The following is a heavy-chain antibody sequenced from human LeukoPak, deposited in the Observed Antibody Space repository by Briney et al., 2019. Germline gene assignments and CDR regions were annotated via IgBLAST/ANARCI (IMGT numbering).Heavy chain of an antibody. CDR2: HYPGDSDT. D-gene: IGHD1-26*01. Sequence: GEALKISCQGSGYSFTSFWIGWVRPVPGKGLGWIGIHYPGDSDTRYSPSFQGQVTISANKSISTAYLQWSSLKASDTARYYCASRLSGSYYDYWGQGTLVTVSS. V-gene: IGHV5-51*01. J-gene: IGHJ4*02. CDR3: ASRLSGSYYDY. CDR1: GYSFTSFW.